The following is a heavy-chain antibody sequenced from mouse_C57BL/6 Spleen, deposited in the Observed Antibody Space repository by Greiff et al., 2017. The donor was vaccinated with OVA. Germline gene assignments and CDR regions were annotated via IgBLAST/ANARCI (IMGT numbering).Heavy chain of an antibody. CDR2: IYPRSGNT. CDR1: GYTFTSYG. Sequence: QVQLKESGAELARPGASVKLSCKASGYTFTSYGISWVKQRTGQGLEWIGEIYPRSGNTYYNEKFKGKATLTADKSSSTAYMELRSLTSEDSAVYFWATVVADWYFDVWGTGTTVTVSS. V-gene: IGHV1-81*01. CDR3: ATVVADWYFDV. J-gene: IGHJ1*03. D-gene: IGHD1-1*01.